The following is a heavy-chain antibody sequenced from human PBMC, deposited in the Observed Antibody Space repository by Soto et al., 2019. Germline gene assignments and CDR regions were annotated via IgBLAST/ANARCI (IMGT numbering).Heavy chain of an antibody. CDR2: IYTKERT. J-gene: IGHJ5*02. CDR1: GGSITNYY. V-gene: IGHV4-4*07. CDR3: ARDDYKDGGNNWFDP. D-gene: IGHD3-16*01. Sequence: LSLTCTVSGGSITNYYWSWIRQPAGKGLEWIGRIYTKERTNYNLSFRNRVTMSVGTSKNQFSLKLDAVTAADTAVYYCARDDYKDGGNNWFDPWGQGTLVTV.